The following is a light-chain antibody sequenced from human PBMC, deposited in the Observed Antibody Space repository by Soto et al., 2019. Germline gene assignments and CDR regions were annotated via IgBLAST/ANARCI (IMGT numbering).Light chain of an antibody. CDR1: HTVTGY. J-gene: IGKJ1*01. CDR3: QQYNNWPWT. CDR2: AAS. V-gene: IGKV1-9*01. Sequence: LLSLYPSSLSASLRDRVTITCRASHTVTGYLDWYQQKPGKAPKLLIYAASSLQTGIPARFSGSGSGTDFTLTISSLQSEDFAVYYCQQYNNWPWTFGQGTKVDIK.